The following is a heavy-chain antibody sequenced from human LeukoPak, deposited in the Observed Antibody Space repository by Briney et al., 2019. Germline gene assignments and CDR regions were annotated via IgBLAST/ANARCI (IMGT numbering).Heavy chain of an antibody. CDR2: ISGSGGNT. CDR1: GFTFSSYA. J-gene: IGHJ4*02. D-gene: IGHD3-22*01. Sequence: GGSLRLSCAASGFTFSSYAMNWVRQAPGKGLEWVSGISGSGGNTFYADSVKGRFITSRDNSKSTLNLQMNSLRPDDTATYFCAKTDSGGYHRGNYDFWGQGTLVTVSS. CDR3: AKTDSGGYHRGNYDF. V-gene: IGHV3-23*01.